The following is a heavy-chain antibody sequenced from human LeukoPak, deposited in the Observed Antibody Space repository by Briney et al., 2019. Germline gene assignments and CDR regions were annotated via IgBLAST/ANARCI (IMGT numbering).Heavy chain of an antibody. Sequence: PSETLSLTCTVSGGSISSYYWGWIRQPPGKGLEWIGSIYYSGSTYYNPSLKSRVTISVDTSKNQFSLKLSSVTAADTAVYYCAMGSGSYYLIVVEDYWGQGTLVTVSS. D-gene: IGHD3-10*01. CDR1: GGSISSYY. J-gene: IGHJ4*02. V-gene: IGHV4-39*01. CDR3: AMGSGSYYLIVVEDY. CDR2: IYYSGST.